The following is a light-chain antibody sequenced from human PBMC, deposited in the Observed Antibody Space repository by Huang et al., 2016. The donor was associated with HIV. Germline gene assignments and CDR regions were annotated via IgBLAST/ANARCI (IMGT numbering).Light chain of an antibody. Sequence: ELVLTQSPGTLSLSPGERATLSCRASQSVSSSYLAWYQQKPGQAPRLLIYGASSRATCIPDRFSGSGSGTDFTLTISRLEPEDFAVYYCQQYGSSQTFGQGTKVEIK. CDR1: QSVSSSY. V-gene: IGKV3-20*01. J-gene: IGKJ1*01. CDR3: QQYGSSQT. CDR2: GAS.